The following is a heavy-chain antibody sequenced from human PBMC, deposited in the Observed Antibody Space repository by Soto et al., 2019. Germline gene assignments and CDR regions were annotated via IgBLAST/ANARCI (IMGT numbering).Heavy chain of an antibody. Sequence: SLRLSCAASGFTFSSYGMHWVRQAPGKGLEWVAVISYDGSNKYYADSVKGRFTISRDNSKNTLYLQMNSLRAEDTAVYYCAKEHSSSWYDFDYWGQGTLVTVSS. CDR2: ISYDGSNK. CDR1: GFTFSSYG. D-gene: IGHD6-13*01. J-gene: IGHJ4*02. CDR3: AKEHSSSWYDFDY. V-gene: IGHV3-30*18.